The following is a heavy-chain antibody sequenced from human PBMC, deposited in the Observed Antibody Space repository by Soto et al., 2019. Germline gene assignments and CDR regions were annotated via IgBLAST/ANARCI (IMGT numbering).Heavy chain of an antibody. CDR2: IKQDGSEK. CDR3: ARGPHTYGDFPLDY. Sequence: GGSLRLSCAASGFTFSSYWMSWVRQAPGKGLEWVANIKQDGSEKYYVDAVKARLTIPRDNDKNSLYLQMNSLRAEDTAVYYCARGPHTYGDFPLDYWGQGTLVTVSS. V-gene: IGHV3-7*01. CDR1: GFTFSSYW. D-gene: IGHD4-17*01. J-gene: IGHJ4*02.